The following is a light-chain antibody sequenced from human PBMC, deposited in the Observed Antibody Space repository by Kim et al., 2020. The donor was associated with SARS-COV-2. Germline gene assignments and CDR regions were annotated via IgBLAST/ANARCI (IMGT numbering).Light chain of an antibody. V-gene: IGKV1-5*01. Sequence: DIQMTQSPSTLSASVGERVTVTCRASQSIGSWLAWYQQKPGKAPKLLIYDASSLESGVPSRFSGSGSGTEFTLTISSLQPDVFATYYCQQYNSYSTFGQGTKVDIK. CDR2: DAS. CDR3: QQYNSYST. CDR1: QSIGSW. J-gene: IGKJ1*01.